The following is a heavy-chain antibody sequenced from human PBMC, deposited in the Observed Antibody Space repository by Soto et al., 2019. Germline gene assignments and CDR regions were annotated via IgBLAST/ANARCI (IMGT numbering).Heavy chain of an antibody. CDR1: GCTFTNCA. V-gene: IGHV1-3*04. CDR2: VNTGNGNT. Sequence: ASVTVSCKASGCTFTNCAMHGVRQAPGQRLEWVGWVNTGNGNTIYSHNFQGRVTITRDTSANTAYVELSSLRSEDTAVYHCARDRGYFDYWGQGTLVTVSS. CDR3: ARDRGYFDY. J-gene: IGHJ4*02. D-gene: IGHD3-10*01.